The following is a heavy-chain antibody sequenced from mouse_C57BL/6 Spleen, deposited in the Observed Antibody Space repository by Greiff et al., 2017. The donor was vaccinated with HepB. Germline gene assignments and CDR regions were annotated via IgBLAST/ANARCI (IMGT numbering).Heavy chain of an antibody. V-gene: IGHV1-72*01. Sequence: VQLQQSGAELVKPGASVKLSCKASGYTFTSYWMHWVKQRPGRGLEWIGRIDPNSGGTKYNEKFKSKATLTVDKPSSTAYMQLSSLTSEDSAVYYCAWDYGSSYVWFAYWGQGTLVTVSA. CDR3: AWDYGSSYVWFAY. J-gene: IGHJ3*01. D-gene: IGHD1-1*01. CDR2: IDPNSGGT. CDR1: GYTFTSYW.